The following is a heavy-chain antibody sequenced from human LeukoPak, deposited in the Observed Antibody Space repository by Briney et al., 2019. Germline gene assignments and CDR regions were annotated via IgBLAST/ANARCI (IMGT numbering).Heavy chain of an antibody. J-gene: IGHJ4*02. CDR3: ASEPPYYGSGSYYTEADY. D-gene: IGHD3-10*01. Sequence: PSETLSLTCTVSGGSISSYYWSWIRQPPGKGLEWIGEINHSGSTNYNPSLKSRVTISVDTSKDQFSLKLSSVTAADTAVYYCASEPPYYGSGSYYTEADYWGQGTLVTVSS. CDR1: GGSISSYY. V-gene: IGHV4-34*01. CDR2: INHSGST.